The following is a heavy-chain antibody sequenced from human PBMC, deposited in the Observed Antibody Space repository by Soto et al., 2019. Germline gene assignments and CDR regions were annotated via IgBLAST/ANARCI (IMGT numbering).Heavy chain of an antibody. Sequence: HGESLKISCKGSGYSFASHWVAWVRQMPEKGLEWIGTIYPGDSDTKYSSAFRGHVTISADTSVSTAYLQWRSLEATDSAIYCCARYSGSYWHYLDFWGQGTLVTVSS. CDR3: ARYSGSYWHYLDF. J-gene: IGHJ4*02. CDR2: IYPGDSDT. CDR1: GYSFASHW. V-gene: IGHV5-51*01. D-gene: IGHD1-26*01.